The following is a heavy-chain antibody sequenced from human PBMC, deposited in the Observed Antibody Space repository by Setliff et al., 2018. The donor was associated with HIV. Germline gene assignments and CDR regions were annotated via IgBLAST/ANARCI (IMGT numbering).Heavy chain of an antibody. V-gene: IGHV4-59*01. CDR2: IYYSGST. CDR3: ARGYPGIAVAGLSYYYYYYMDV. Sequence: PSETLSLTCTVSGGSISDYSWSWIRQPAGKGLEWIGYIYYSGSTNYNPSLKSRVTISVDTSKNQFSLKLSSVTAADTAVYYCARGYPGIAVAGLSYYYYYYMDVWGKGTTVTVSS. J-gene: IGHJ6*03. CDR1: GGSISDYS. D-gene: IGHD6-19*01.